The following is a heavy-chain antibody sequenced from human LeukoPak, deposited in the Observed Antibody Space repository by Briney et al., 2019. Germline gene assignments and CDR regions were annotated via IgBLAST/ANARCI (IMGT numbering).Heavy chain of an antibody. CDR3: ARGDAFSGAH. CDR2: IHPEGNEK. Sequence: GGSLRLSCAVSGFTFSNFWMSWVRQAPGRGLEWVANIHPEGNEKYHVESVKGRFTISRDNAKNSLFLQMNSLRVEDTAVYYCARGDAFSGAHWGQGTLVTVSS. CDR1: GFTFSNFW. J-gene: IGHJ4*02. D-gene: IGHD3-10*01. V-gene: IGHV3-7*04.